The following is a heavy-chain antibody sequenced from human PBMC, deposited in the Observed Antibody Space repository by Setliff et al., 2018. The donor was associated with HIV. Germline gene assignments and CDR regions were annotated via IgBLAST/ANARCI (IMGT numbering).Heavy chain of an antibody. CDR3: ARGGAIGVSVGAT. CDR2: ISYDGSNK. D-gene: IGHD2-15*01. CDR1: GFTFSSYR. J-gene: IGHJ5*02. V-gene: IGHV3-30-3*01. Sequence: GGSLRLSCAASGFTFSSYRIHWVRQAPGKGLECVAVISYDGSNKYYADSVKGRFTISRDNSKNTLYLQMNSLRAEDTAVYYCARGGAIGVSVGATWGQGTLVTVSS.